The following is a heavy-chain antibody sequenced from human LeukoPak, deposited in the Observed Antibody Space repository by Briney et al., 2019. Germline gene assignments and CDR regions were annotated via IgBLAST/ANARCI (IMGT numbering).Heavy chain of an antibody. CDR3: ARVGSGSFDY. Sequence: SETLSLTCTVSGGSISSYYWSWIRHPPGKGLEWIGYNSYSGNANYNPSLKSRVTISVDTSKNHFSLNLSSVTAADTAVYYCARVGSGSFDYWGQGTLVTVSS. J-gene: IGHJ4*02. D-gene: IGHD1-26*01. CDR2: NSYSGNA. CDR1: GGSISSYY. V-gene: IGHV4-59*01.